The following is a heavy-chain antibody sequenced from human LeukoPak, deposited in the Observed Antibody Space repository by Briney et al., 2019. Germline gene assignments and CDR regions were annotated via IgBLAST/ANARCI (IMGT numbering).Heavy chain of an antibody. CDR3: ARGWDHDSDGRPTAYVY. Sequence: SVKVSCKASGGTFSSYAISWVRQAPGQGLEWMGGIIPIFGTANYAQKFQGRVTITADESTSTAYMEPSSLRSEDTAVYYCARGWDHDSDGRPTAYVYWGQGTLVTVSS. V-gene: IGHV1-69*13. CDR1: GGTFSSYA. CDR2: IIPIFGTA. D-gene: IGHD3-22*01. J-gene: IGHJ4*02.